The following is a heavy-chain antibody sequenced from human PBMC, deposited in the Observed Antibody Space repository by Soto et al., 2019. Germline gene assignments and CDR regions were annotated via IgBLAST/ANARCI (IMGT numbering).Heavy chain of an antibody. D-gene: IGHD2-8*01. V-gene: IGHV3-9*01. CDR2: ISWNSGSI. CDR3: AKDSLYNDAFDI. Sequence: GGSLRLSCGASGFTFDDYAMHWVRQAPGKGLEWVSGISWNSGSIGYADSVKGRFTISRDNAKNSLYLQMNSLRAEDTALYYCAKDSLYNDAFDIWGQGTMVTVSS. CDR1: GFTFDDYA. J-gene: IGHJ3*02.